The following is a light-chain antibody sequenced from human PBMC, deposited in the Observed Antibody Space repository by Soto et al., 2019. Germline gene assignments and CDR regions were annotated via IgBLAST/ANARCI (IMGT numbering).Light chain of an antibody. J-gene: IGKJ5*01. Sequence: EIVLAQSPGTLSLSPGERATLSCRASQSVTNSFLAWYQQKPGQAPRLLIYGASRRATGIPARFSGSGSGTDFTLTISSLEAEDFAVYYCQQRSIWPLTFGQGTRLEIK. V-gene: IGKV3D-20*02. CDR2: GAS. CDR1: QSVTNSF. CDR3: QQRSIWPLT.